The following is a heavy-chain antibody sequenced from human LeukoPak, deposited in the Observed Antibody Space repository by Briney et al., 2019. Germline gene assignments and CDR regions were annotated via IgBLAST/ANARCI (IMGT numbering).Heavy chain of an antibody. CDR2: IYYSGST. CDR3: ARLGPTTVTTFLDY. Sequence: SETLSLTCSVSGVSISSYYWSWIRQPPGKGLEWIGYIYYSGSTNYNPSLKSRVTISVDTSKNQFSLKLSSVTAADTAVYYCARLGPTTVTTFLDYWGQGTLVTVSS. CDR1: GVSISSYY. J-gene: IGHJ4*02. D-gene: IGHD4-11*01. V-gene: IGHV4-59*08.